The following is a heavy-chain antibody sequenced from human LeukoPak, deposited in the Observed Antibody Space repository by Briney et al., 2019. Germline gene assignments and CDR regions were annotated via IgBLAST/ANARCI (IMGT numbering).Heavy chain of an antibody. V-gene: IGHV4-34*01. CDR2: INHSGST. Sequence: SETLSLTCAVYGGSFSGYYWSWIRQPPGKGLEWIGEINHSGSTNYNPSPKSRATISVDMSKNRFSLKLSSVTAADTAVYYCARGRSSGGYFDYWGQGTLVTVSS. CDR3: ARGRSSGGYFDY. CDR1: GGSFSGYY. D-gene: IGHD3-10*01. J-gene: IGHJ4*02.